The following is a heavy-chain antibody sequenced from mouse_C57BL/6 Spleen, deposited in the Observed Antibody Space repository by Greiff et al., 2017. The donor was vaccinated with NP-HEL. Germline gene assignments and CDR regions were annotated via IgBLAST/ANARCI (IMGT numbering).Heavy chain of an antibody. V-gene: IGHV1-4*01. CDR2: INPSSGYT. Sequence: QVQLKQSGAELARPGASVKMSCKASGYTFTSYTMHWVKQRPGQGLEWIGYINPSSGYTKYNQKFKDKATLTADKSSSTAYMQLSSLTSEDSAVYYCAREGEEGFAYWGQGTLVTVSA. J-gene: IGHJ3*01. CDR1: GYTFTSYT. CDR3: AREGEEGFAY. D-gene: IGHD2-13*01.